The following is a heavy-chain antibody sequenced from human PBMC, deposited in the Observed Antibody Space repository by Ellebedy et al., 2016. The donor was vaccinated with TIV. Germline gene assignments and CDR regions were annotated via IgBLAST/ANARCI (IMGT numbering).Heavy chain of an antibody. CDR3: ARTTELRRRFYYYYGMDV. V-gene: IGHV4-34*01. Sequence: SETLSLTXAVYGGSFSGYYWSWIRQPPGKGLEWIGEINHSGSTNYNPSLKSRVTISVDTSKNQFSLKLSSVTAADTAVYYCARTTELRRRFYYYYGMDVWGQGTTVTVSS. CDR2: INHSGST. J-gene: IGHJ6*02. D-gene: IGHD1-7*01. CDR1: GGSFSGYY.